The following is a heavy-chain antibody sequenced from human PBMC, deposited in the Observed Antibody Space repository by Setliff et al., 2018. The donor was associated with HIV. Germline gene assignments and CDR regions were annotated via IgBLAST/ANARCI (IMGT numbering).Heavy chain of an antibody. Sequence: SETLSLTCTVSGGSISSGGYYWGWLRQPPGKEPEWIGSINHSGNTYYYPSLKSRVTMSVDTSKNQFSLRLSSVTATDTAVYYCARHRASSSGFPLDFWGQGILVTVSS. J-gene: IGHJ4*02. D-gene: IGHD6-6*01. V-gene: IGHV4-39*01. CDR2: INHSGNT. CDR3: ARHRASSSGFPLDF. CDR1: GGSISSGGYY.